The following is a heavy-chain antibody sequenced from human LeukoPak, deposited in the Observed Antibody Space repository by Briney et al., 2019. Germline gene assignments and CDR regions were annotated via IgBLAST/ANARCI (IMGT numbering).Heavy chain of an antibody. V-gene: IGHV4-30-4*08. Sequence: PSETLSLTCTVSGGSFSGGDYYWSWIRQPPGKGLEWIGYIYYSGSTYYNPSLKSRVTISVDTSKSQFSLKLSSVTAADTAVYYCARAPYDFWSGYRGRWFDPWGQGTLVTVSS. CDR1: GGSFSGGDYY. CDR3: ARAPYDFWSGYRGRWFDP. D-gene: IGHD3-3*01. CDR2: IYYSGST. J-gene: IGHJ5*02.